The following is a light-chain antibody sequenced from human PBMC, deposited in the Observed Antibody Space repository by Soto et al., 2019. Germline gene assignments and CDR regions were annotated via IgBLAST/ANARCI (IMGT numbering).Light chain of an antibody. CDR1: QSISSW. Sequence: DIQMTQSPSTLSASVGDRVTITCRASQSISSWLAWYQQKPGKAPKFLIYDASNLESGVPSRFSGSGSGTEFTHTISSLQPDDFATYYCQQYSSYWTVGQGTKVDIK. V-gene: IGKV1-5*01. CDR3: QQYSSYWT. J-gene: IGKJ1*01. CDR2: DAS.